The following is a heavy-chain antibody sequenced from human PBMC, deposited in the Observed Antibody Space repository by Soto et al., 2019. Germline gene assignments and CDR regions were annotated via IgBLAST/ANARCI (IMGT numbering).Heavy chain of an antibody. D-gene: IGHD3-16*01. V-gene: IGHV3-33*01. CDR3: ARGLRGISFYGMDV. CDR1: GFTFSLYG. CDR2: IWYDGSNK. Sequence: QVQLVESGGGVVQPGRSLRLSCAASGFTFSLYGMHWFRQAPGKGLEWVAVIWYDGSNKFYADSVKGRFTISRDNSKNTLYLQMNSLRDEDTAVYYCARGLRGISFYGMDVWGQGTTVIVSS. J-gene: IGHJ6*02.